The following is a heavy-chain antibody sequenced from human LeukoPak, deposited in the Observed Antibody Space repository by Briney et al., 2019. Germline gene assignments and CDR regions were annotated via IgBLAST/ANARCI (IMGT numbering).Heavy chain of an antibody. V-gene: IGHV3-74*01. Sequence: PGGSLRLSCAASGFTFSSYWMHWVRQAPGKGLVWISRINSDGSSTSYADSVKGRFTISRDNAKNTLYLQMNRLRAEDTAVYYCARVNGDYYYCYYMDVWGKGTTVTVSS. CDR1: GFTFSSYW. D-gene: IGHD4-17*01. CDR2: INSDGSST. CDR3: ARVNGDYYYCYYMDV. J-gene: IGHJ6*03.